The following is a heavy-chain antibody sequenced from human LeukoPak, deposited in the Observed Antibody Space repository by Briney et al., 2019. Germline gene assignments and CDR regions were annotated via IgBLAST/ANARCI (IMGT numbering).Heavy chain of an antibody. CDR1: GFFISTYN. CDR2: ISGGGGST. D-gene: IGHD1-14*01. CDR3: AKGSGINHYHWIDP. Sequence: GGSLRLSCVASGFFISTYNMNWVRQAPGKGLEWVSGISGGGGSTYYADSVKGRFTISRDNSKNTLYLQMDSLRAEDTALYYCAKGSGINHYHWIDPWGQGTLVTVSS. V-gene: IGHV3-23*01. J-gene: IGHJ5*02.